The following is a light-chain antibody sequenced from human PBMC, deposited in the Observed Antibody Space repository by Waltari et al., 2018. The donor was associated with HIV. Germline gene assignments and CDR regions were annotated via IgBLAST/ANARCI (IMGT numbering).Light chain of an antibody. CDR3: QQYYSYPRT. CDR1: QSVLHSSTNKNC. J-gene: IGKJ3*01. V-gene: IGKV4-1*01. CDR2: WAS. Sequence: DIVMTQSPDSLAVSLGARATINCKSSQSVLHSSTNKNCIAWYQQKPGQPPKLLTYWASTREFGVPDRFSGSGSGTDFTLTINSLQPEDVAVYYCQQYYSYPRTFGPGTKVDV.